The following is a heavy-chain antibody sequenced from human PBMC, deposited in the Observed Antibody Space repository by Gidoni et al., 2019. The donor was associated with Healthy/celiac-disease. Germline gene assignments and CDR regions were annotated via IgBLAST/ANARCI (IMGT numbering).Heavy chain of an antibody. CDR1: GGSISSYY. CDR2: IYYSGST. D-gene: IGHD4-17*01. V-gene: IGHV4-59*01. J-gene: IGHJ2*01. Sequence: QVQLQESGPGLVKPSETRSLTCTVSGGSISSYYWSWIRQPPGKGREWIGYIYYSGSTTYNPSLTSRVTISVDTSKNQFSLKLSSVTAADTAVYYCAREYGINWYFDLWGRGTLVTVSS. CDR3: AREYGINWYFDL.